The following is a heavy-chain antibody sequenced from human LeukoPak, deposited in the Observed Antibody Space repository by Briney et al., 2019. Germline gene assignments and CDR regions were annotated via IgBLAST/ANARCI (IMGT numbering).Heavy chain of an antibody. CDR1: GGSITGSSYY. CDR2: IYYSGST. D-gene: IGHD3-10*01. CDR3: ARDLVDGSGSGYGMDV. Sequence: SETLSLTCTVSGGSITGSSYYWGWIRQPPGKGLEWIGYIYYSGSTNYNPSLKSRVTISVDTSKNQFSLKLSSVTAADTAVYYCARDLVDGSGSGYGMDVWGQGTTVTVSS. V-gene: IGHV4-61*01. J-gene: IGHJ6*02.